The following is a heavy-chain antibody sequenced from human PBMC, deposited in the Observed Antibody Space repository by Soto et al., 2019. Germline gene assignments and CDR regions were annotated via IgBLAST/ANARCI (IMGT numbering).Heavy chain of an antibody. D-gene: IGHD3-22*01. Sequence: GGSLRLSCAASGFTFDDYAMHWVRQAPGKGLEWVSLISGDGGSTYYADSVKGRFTISRDNSKNSLYLQMNRLRTENTALYYCAKDSYYYDSSCYYYSYYYYYGMDVWGQGTTVTVSS. V-gene: IGHV3-43*02. CDR1: GFTFDDYA. CDR2: ISGDGGST. CDR3: AKDSYYYDSSCYYYSYYYYYGMDV. J-gene: IGHJ6*02.